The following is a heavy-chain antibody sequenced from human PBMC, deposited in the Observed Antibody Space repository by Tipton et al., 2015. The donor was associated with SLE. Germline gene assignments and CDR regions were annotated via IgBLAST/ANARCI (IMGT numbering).Heavy chain of an antibody. D-gene: IGHD3-22*01. V-gene: IGHV4-31*03. J-gene: IGHJ4*02. Sequence: TLSLTCTVSSGSVSSGAYYWSWIRQHPGKGLKWIGYVFSSGTTYYNPSLKGRLSLSLDTSQNQLSLKLSSVTSADTAVYYCARYFYDSSGVCLFDFWGQGTLVTVSS. CDR2: VFSSGTT. CDR3: ARYFYDSSGVCLFDF. CDR1: SGSVSSGAYY.